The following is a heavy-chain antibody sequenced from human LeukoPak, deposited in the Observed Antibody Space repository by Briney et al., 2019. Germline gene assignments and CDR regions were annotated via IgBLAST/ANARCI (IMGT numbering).Heavy chain of an antibody. CDR3: ARKQQWLTPTFDY. D-gene: IGHD6-19*01. CDR1: GGSFSGYY. J-gene: IGHJ4*02. V-gene: IGHV4-34*01. CDR2: INHSGST. Sequence: SETLSLTCAVYGGSFSGYYWSWIRQPPGKGLEWIGEINHSGSTNYNPSLKSRVTISVDTSKNQFSLKLSSVTAADTAVYYCARKQQWLTPTFDYWGQGTLVTVSS.